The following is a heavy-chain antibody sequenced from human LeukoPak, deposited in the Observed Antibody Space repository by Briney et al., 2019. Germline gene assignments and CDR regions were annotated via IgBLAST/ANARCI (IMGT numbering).Heavy chain of an antibody. V-gene: IGHV4-59*01. CDR3: ARGPSSPGSDWFDP. CDR1: GGSISSYY. CDR2: IYYSGST. J-gene: IGHJ5*02. Sequence: PSETLSLTCTVSGGSISSYYWSWIRQPPGKGLEWIGYIYYSGSTNYNPSLKSRVTISVDTSKNQFSLKLSSVTAADTAVYYCARGPSSPGSDWFDPWGQGTLVTVSS. D-gene: IGHD3-10*01.